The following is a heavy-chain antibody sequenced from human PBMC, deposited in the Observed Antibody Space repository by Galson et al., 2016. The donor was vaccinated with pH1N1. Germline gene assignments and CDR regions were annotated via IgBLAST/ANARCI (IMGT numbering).Heavy chain of an antibody. J-gene: IGHJ4*02. Sequence: TLSLTCTVSGGSISSSIYYWNWIRQPAGKGLEWIGRMYTSGTTTYNPSLESRVSISVDTSKNQFSLRLSSATAAETAVYFCARDRVALTGIFDYWGQGALVTVSS. D-gene: IGHD3-10*01. V-gene: IGHV4-61*02. CDR3: ARDRVALTGIFDY. CDR2: MYTSGTT. CDR1: GGSISSSIYY.